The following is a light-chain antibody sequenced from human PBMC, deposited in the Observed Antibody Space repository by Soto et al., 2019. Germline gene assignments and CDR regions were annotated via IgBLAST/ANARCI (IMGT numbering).Light chain of an antibody. CDR3: SSYSTTSTLV. CDR1: SSDVGGYDY. CDR2: EVN. J-gene: IGLJ1*01. V-gene: IGLV2-14*01. Sequence: QSVLTQPASVSGSPGQSVTISCTGASSDVGGYDYVSWYQQHPGKAPKLILYEVNNRPSGVSNHFSGSKSGNPASLIISGLQADDEADYYCSSYSTTSTLVFGSGTKLTVL.